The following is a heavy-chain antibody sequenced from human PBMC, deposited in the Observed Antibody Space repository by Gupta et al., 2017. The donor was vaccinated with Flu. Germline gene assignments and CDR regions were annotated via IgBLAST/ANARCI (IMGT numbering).Heavy chain of an antibody. CDR3: GRVVYGRYRNDY. CDR1: GFTVSSSW. CDR2: MKKDGSEK. D-gene: IGHD4-17*01. J-gene: IGHJ4*02. V-gene: IGHV3-7*01. Sequence: EVQLVESGGGLVQPGGSLRLSCAASGFTVSSSWMSWVRQAPGKGLEWVANMKKDGSEKYYVDSVKGRFTISRDNAKNSLYLQMNSLRAEDTAVYYCGRVVYGRYRNDYWGQGTLVTVSS.